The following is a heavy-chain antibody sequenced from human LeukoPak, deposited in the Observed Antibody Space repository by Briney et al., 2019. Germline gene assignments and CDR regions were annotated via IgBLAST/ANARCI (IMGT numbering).Heavy chain of an antibody. CDR2: ISSSGSHT. V-gene: IGHV3-11*03. D-gene: IGHD1-26*01. J-gene: IGHJ4*02. CDR1: GFTFSDYY. CDR3: ARHPDGSLSLDY. Sequence: PGGSLRLSCAASGFTFSDYYMNWIRQAPGKGLEWVSYISSSGSHTNYADSVTGRFTISRNNAKKSLHLQMNSLRAEDTAVYYCARHPDGSLSLDYWGQGTLVTVSS.